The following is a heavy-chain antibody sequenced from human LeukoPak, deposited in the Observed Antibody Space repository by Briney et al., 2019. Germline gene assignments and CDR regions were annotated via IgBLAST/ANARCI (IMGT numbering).Heavy chain of an antibody. D-gene: IGHD3-22*01. J-gene: IGHJ1*01. Sequence: PSETLSLTCTVSGISISSSNSYWGWIRQPPGKGLGWIGEINHSGSTNYNPSLKSRVTISVDTSKNQFSLKLSSVTAADTAVYYCARGSPDSSGYYYTEYFQHWGQGTLVTVSS. CDR3: ARGSPDSSGYYYTEYFQH. CDR2: INHSGST. CDR1: GISISSSNSY. V-gene: IGHV4-39*07.